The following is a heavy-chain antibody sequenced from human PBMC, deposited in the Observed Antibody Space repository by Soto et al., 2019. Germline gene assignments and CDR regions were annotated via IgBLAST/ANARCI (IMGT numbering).Heavy chain of an antibody. CDR1: GYTFTRYG. J-gene: IGHJ3*02. D-gene: IGHD6-19*01. CDR2: ISAYNGNT. Sequence: GASVKVSCKASGYTFTRYGISWVRQAPGRGLEWMGWISAYNGNTNYAQKLQGRVTMTTDTSTSTAYMELRSLRSDDTAVYYCARDLRGSGWRTGGAFDIWGQGTMVTVSS. CDR3: ARDLRGSGWRTGGAFDI. V-gene: IGHV1-18*01.